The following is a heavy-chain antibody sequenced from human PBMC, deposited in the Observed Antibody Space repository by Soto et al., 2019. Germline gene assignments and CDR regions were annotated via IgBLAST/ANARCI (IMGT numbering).Heavy chain of an antibody. CDR2: IYYRGTT. CDR1: GGSISSSSYY. J-gene: IGHJ4*02. CDR3: ARDYGDYQFDY. V-gene: IGHV4-39*02. Sequence: SETLSLTCTVSGGSISSSSYYWGWIRQPPGKGLEWIGNIYYRGTTYYNPSLKSRVTISVDTSKNQSSLKLASVTAADTAVYYCARDYGDYQFDYWGQGTLVTVSS. D-gene: IGHD4-17*01.